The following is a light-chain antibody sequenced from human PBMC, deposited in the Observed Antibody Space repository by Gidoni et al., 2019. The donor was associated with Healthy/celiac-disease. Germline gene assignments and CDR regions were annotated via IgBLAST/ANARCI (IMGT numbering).Light chain of an antibody. CDR2: QDS. CDR3: QAWDSSTAV. J-gene: IGLJ1*01. CDR1: RLGDKY. V-gene: IGLV3-1*01. Sequence: VSPGQTASITCSGDRLGDKYACWYQQKPGQSPVLVIYQDSKRPSGIPERFSGSNSGNTATLTISGTQAMDEADYYCQAWDSSTAVFGTGTKVTVL.